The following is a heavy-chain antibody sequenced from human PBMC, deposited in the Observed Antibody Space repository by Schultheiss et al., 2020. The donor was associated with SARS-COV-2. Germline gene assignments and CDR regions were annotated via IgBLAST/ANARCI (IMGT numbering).Heavy chain of an antibody. Sequence: SETLSLTCAVYGGSFSGYYWSWIRQPPGKGLEWIGEINHSGSTNYNPSLKSRVTISVDTSKNQFSLKLSSVTAADTAVYYCARVWGAYCGGDCSSYWYFDLWGRGTLVTVSS. CDR2: INHSGST. J-gene: IGHJ2*01. CDR1: GGSFSGYY. V-gene: IGHV4-34*01. D-gene: IGHD2-21*02. CDR3: ARVWGAYCGGDCSSYWYFDL.